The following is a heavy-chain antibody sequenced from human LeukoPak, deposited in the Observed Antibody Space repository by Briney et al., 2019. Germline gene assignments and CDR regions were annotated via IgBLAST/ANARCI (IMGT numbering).Heavy chain of an antibody. CDR1: GFTFSSYA. D-gene: IGHD2/OR15-2a*01. CDR2: SSGSGGST. Sequence: GGSLRLSCAASGFTFSSYAMSWVRQAPGKGLEWVSASSGSGGSTYYADSVKGRFTIAIDNSKNTLYLQMNSLRADDTAVYYCAKAPFFGPFDYWGQGTLVTVSS. V-gene: IGHV3-23*01. CDR3: AKAPFFGPFDY. J-gene: IGHJ4*02.